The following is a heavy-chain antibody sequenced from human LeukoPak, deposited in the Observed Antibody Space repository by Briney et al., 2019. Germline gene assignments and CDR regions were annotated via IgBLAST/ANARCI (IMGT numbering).Heavy chain of an antibody. Sequence: GASVKVSCKASGYTFTNYAIHWVRQAPGQRLEWMGWINAGNGNTKFSQKFQGRITITRDTSASTAYLELSSLRFEDTAVYYCARGGIAMAGISYWGQGTLVTVSS. CDR2: INAGNGNT. CDR1: GYTFTNYA. CDR3: ARGGIAMAGISY. D-gene: IGHD6-19*01. J-gene: IGHJ4*02. V-gene: IGHV1-3*01.